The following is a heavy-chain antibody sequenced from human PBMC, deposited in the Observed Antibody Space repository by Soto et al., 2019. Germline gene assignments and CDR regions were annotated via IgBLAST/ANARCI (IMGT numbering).Heavy chain of an antibody. D-gene: IGHD6-6*01. J-gene: IGHJ5*02. CDR3: ARVPLRGIAARPNWFDP. CDR1: GGSISSGDYY. CDR2: IYYSGST. Sequence: SETLSLTCTVSGGSISSGDYYWSWIRQPPGKGLEWIGYIYYSGSTYYNPSLKSRVTISVDTSKNQFSLKLSSVTAADTAVYYCARVPLRGIAARPNWFDPWGQGTLVTVSS. V-gene: IGHV4-30-4*01.